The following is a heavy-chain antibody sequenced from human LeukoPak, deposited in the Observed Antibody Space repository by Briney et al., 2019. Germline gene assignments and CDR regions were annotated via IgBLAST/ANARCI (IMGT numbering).Heavy chain of an antibody. V-gene: IGHV1-69*13. D-gene: IGHD3-22*01. CDR1: GGTFSSYA. CDR2: IIPIFGTA. Sequence: ASVKVSCKASGGTFSSYAISWVRQAPGQGLEWMGGIIPIFGTANYAQKFQGRVTITADESTSTAYMELSSLRSEDTAVYYCARGLRMIVDYFDYWGQGTLVTVS. J-gene: IGHJ4*02. CDR3: ARGLRMIVDYFDY.